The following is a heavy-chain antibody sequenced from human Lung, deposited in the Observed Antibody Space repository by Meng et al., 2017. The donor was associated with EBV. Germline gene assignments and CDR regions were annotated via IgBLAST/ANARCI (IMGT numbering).Heavy chain of an antibody. CDR3: ASSSGWYDEYYFDY. CDR1: GCSISSYY. J-gene: IGHJ4*02. V-gene: IGHV4-59*01. D-gene: IGHD6-19*01. CDR2: IYYSGST. Sequence: VQLQGSGPGLVQPSETLSLTCTVSGCSISSYYWSWIRQPPGKGLEWIGYIYYSGSTNYNPSLKSRVTISVDTSKNQFSLKLSSVTAADTAVYYCASSSGWYDEYYFDYWGQGTLVTVSS.